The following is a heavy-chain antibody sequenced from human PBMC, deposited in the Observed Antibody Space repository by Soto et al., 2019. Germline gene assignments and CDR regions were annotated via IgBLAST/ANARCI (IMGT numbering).Heavy chain of an antibody. CDR1: GFTFSSYW. J-gene: IGHJ4*02. CDR3: ARVGGKDIVVVVAATDFDY. Sequence: PGGSLRLSCAASGFTFSSYWMSWVRKAPGKGLEWVANIKQDGSEKYYVDSVKGRFTISRDNAKNSLYLQMNSLRAEDTAVYYCARVGGKDIVVVVAATDFDYWGQGTLVTVSS. D-gene: IGHD2-15*01. V-gene: IGHV3-7*01. CDR2: IKQDGSEK.